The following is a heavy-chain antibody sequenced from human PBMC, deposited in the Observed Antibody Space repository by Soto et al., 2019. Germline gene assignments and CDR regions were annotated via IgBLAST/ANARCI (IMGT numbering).Heavy chain of an antibody. CDR1: GFTFSIYA. V-gene: IGHV3-23*01. Sequence: GGSLRLSCAASGFTFSIYAMSWVRQAPGKGLEWVSTIGGSGGGTNYADSVRGRFTISRDNSRNTLYLQMNSLRAEDTAVYYCAKDAPGSGWLSDYWGRGTLVTVSS. J-gene: IGHJ4*02. D-gene: IGHD3-22*01. CDR2: IGGSGGGT. CDR3: AKDAPGSGWLSDY.